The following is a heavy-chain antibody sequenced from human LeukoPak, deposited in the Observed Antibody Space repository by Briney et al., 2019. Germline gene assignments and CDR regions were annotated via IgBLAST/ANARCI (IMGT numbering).Heavy chain of an antibody. CDR1: GFTFSSYG. J-gene: IGHJ4*02. D-gene: IGHD5-12*01. V-gene: IGHV3-33*01. CDR3: ARDPSNSGYDYLYYFDY. CDR2: IWYDGSNR. Sequence: PGGSLRLSCAASGFTFSSYGMYWIRQAPGKGLEWVAVIWYDGSNRDYADSVKGRFTISRDNSKNTLYLQMNSLRSDDTAVYYCARDPSNSGYDYLYYFDYWGQGTLVTVSS.